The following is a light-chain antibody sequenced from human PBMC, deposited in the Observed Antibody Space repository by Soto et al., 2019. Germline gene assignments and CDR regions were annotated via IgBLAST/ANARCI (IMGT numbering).Light chain of an antibody. J-gene: IGLJ2*01. V-gene: IGLV1-51*02. CDR3: ETWDSSLSAGV. CDR2: ENN. CDR1: NSNIGNNY. Sequence: QSVLTQPPSVSAAPGQKVTISCSGSNSNIGNNYVSWYQHLPGTAPKLLIFENNKRPSGIPDRFSGSNSGTSATLGITGLQTGDEADYYCETWDSSLSAGVLGGGTKLTVL.